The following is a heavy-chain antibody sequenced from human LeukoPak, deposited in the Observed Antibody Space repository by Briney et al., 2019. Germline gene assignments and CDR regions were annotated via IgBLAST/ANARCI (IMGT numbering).Heavy chain of an antibody. CDR2: IYTSGST. CDR1: GGSISSGSYY. CDR3: ARERYSSSWYGYYYMDV. V-gene: IGHV4-61*02. D-gene: IGHD6-13*01. J-gene: IGHJ6*03. Sequence: PSETLSLTCTVSGGSISSGSYYWSWIRQPAGKGLEWIGRIYTSGSTNYNPSLKSRVTISVDTSKNQFSLKLSSVTAADTAVYYCARERYSSSWYGYYYMDVWGKGTTVTVSS.